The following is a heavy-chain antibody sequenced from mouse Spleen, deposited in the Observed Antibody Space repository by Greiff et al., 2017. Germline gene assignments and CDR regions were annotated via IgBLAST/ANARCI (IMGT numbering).Heavy chain of an antibody. CDR1: GFTFSSYG. V-gene: IGHV5-6*01. CDR2: ISSGGSYT. Sequence: EVQVVESGGDLVKPGGSLKLSCAASGFTFSSYGMSWVRQTPDKRLEWVATISSGGSYTYYPDSVKGRFTISRDNAKNTLYLQMSSLKSEDTAMYYCARQGVYYDYDRGRYFDYWGQGTTLTVSS. J-gene: IGHJ2*01. CDR3: ARQGVYYDYDRGRYFDY. D-gene: IGHD2-4*01.